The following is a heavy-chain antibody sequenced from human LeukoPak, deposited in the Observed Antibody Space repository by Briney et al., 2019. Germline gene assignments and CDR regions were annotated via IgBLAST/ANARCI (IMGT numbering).Heavy chain of an antibody. CDR3: TTGPLVGSYYFDY. Sequence: GGSLRLSCAASGFTFSSYSINWVRQAPGKGLEWVGRIKSKTDGGTTDYAAPVKCRFTISRDDSKNTLYLQMNSLKTEDTAVYYCTTGPLVGSYYFDYWGQGTLVTVSS. CDR2: IKSKTDGGTT. CDR1: GFTFSSYS. V-gene: IGHV3-15*01. D-gene: IGHD1-26*01. J-gene: IGHJ4*02.